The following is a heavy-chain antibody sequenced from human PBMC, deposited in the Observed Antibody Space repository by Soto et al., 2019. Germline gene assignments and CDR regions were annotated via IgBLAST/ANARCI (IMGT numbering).Heavy chain of an antibody. Sequence: SETLSLTCTVSGRSMSGYYWSWIRQPAGERLEWIGRIYTSGTTDFNPSLKGRVTMSVDTSKNQFSLKLTSVTAADTALYYCAREGYYDTGYYVVWGQGTQVPVSS. CDR3: AREGYYDTGYYVV. J-gene: IGHJ4*02. V-gene: IGHV4-4*07. CDR2: IYTSGTT. D-gene: IGHD3-9*01. CDR1: GRSMSGYY.